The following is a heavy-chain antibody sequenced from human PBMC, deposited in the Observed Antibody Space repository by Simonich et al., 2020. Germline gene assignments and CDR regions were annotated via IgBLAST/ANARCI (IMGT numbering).Heavy chain of an antibody. Sequence: QVQLQESGPGLVKPSETLSLTCAVSGYSISSGYYWGWVRQPPVKGLEWIGSIYHSGSTYYNPSLKSRVTISVDTSKNQFSLKLSSVTAADTAVYYCARVGYSNYYYYGMDVWGQGTTVTVSS. CDR2: IYHSGST. V-gene: IGHV4-38-2*01. CDR3: ARVGYSNYYYYGMDV. D-gene: IGHD6-13*01. CDR1: GYSISSGYY. J-gene: IGHJ6*02.